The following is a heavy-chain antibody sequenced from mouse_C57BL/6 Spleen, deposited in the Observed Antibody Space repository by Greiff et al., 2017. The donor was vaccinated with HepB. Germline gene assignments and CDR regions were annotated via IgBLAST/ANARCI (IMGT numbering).Heavy chain of an antibody. D-gene: IGHD1-1*01. V-gene: IGHV1-76*01. J-gene: IGHJ4*01. CDR2: IYPGSGNT. CDR3: ARWGNYYGSHYYAMDY. Sequence: QVQLQQSGAELVRPGASVKLSCKASGYTFTDYYINWVKQRPGQGLEWIARIYPGSGNTYYNEKFKGKATLTAEKSSSTAYMQLSSLTSEDSAVYFCARWGNYYGSHYYAMDYWGQGTSVTVSS. CDR1: GYTFTDYY.